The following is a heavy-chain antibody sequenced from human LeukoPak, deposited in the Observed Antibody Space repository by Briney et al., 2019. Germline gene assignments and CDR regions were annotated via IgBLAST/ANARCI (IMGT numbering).Heavy chain of an antibody. V-gene: IGHV1-24*01. CDR3: ATGFYVWGSYRPPS. CDR2: FDPEDGET. CDR1: GYTLTELS. J-gene: IGHJ4*02. Sequence: GASVKVSCKVSGYTLTELSMHWVRQAPGKGLEWMGGFDPEDGETIYAQKFQGRVTMTEDTSTDTAYMELSNLRSEDTAVYYCATGFYVWGSYRPPSWGQGTLVTVSS. D-gene: IGHD3-16*02.